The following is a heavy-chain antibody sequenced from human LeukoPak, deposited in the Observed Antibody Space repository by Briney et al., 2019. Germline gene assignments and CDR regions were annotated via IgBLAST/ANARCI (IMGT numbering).Heavy chain of an antibody. CDR1: GFTFSSYA. Sequence: GGSLRLSCAASGFTFSSYAMHCVRQAPGKGLEWVAVISYDGSNKYYADSVKGRFTISRDNSKNMVYLQVNSLRAEDTAVYYCATGRDKAGAPDYWGQGTLVTVSS. D-gene: IGHD6-13*01. CDR3: ATGRDKAGAPDY. CDR2: ISYDGSNK. V-gene: IGHV3-30*04. J-gene: IGHJ4*02.